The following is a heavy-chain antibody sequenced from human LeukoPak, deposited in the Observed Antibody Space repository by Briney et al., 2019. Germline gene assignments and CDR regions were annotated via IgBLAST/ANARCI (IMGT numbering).Heavy chain of an antibody. CDR2: IYYSGST. Sequence: PSETLSLTCTVSGGSISSYYWSWIRQPPGKGLEWIGYIYYSGSTNYNPSLKSRVTISIDTSKNQFSLKLSSVTAADTAVYYWARAVGGYHFDYWGQGTLVTGSS. D-gene: IGHD3-16*01. V-gene: IGHV4-59*01. J-gene: IGHJ4*02. CDR3: ARAVGGYHFDY. CDR1: GGSISSYY.